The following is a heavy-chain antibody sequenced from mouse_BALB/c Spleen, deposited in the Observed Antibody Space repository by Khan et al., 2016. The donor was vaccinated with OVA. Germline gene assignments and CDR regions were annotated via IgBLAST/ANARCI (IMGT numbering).Heavy chain of an antibody. CDR1: GYSITSDYA. CDR2: ISYSGRT. J-gene: IGHJ2*01. CDR3: ARSVTITTVVATDFDY. V-gene: IGHV3-2*02. Sequence: EVQLQESGPGLVKPSQSLSLTCTVTGYSITSDYAWNWIRQFPGNKLDWMGYISYSGRTSYNPSLKSRISLTRDTSKNQFFLQLNSVTTEDTATYYCARSVTITTVVATDFDYWSQGTTLTVSS. D-gene: IGHD1-1*01.